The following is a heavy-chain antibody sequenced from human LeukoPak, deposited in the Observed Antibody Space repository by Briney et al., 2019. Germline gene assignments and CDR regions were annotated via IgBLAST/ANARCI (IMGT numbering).Heavy chain of an antibody. J-gene: IGHJ3*02. Sequence: APVKVSCKASGYTFTSYYMHWVRQAPGQGLEWMGIVNPSGGSTSYAQKFQGRVTMTRDTSTSTVYMELSSLRSEDTAVYYCARPDYGDYEVSAFDIWGQGTMVTVSS. V-gene: IGHV1-46*01. CDR2: VNPSGGST. D-gene: IGHD4-17*01. CDR1: GYTFTSYY. CDR3: ARPDYGDYEVSAFDI.